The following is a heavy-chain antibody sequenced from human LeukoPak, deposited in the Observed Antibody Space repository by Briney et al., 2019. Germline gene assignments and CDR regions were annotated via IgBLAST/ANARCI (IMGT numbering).Heavy chain of an antibody. V-gene: IGHV1-8*03. Sequence: ASVKVSCKASGYTFTSYDINWVRQATGQGLEWMGWMNPNSGNTGYAQKFQGRVTITRNTSISTAYMELSSLRSEDTAVYYCARGAYSSGWYGYSPDAFDIWGQGTMVTVSS. J-gene: IGHJ3*02. CDR1: GYTFTSYD. CDR2: MNPNSGNT. CDR3: ARGAYSSGWYGYSPDAFDI. D-gene: IGHD6-19*01.